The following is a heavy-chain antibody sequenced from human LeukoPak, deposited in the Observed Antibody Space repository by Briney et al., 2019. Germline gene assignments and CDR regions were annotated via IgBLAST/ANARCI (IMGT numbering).Heavy chain of an antibody. J-gene: IGHJ4*02. V-gene: IGHV1-69*01. CDR2: IIPIFGTA. Sequence: SVKVSCKASGGTFSSYAISWVRQAPGQGLEWMGGIIPIFGTANYAQKFQGRVTITADESTSTAYMELSSLRSEDTAVCYCARDQFGYDFWSYWGQGTLVTVSS. CDR3: ARDQFGYDFWSY. CDR1: GGTFSSYA. D-gene: IGHD3-3*01.